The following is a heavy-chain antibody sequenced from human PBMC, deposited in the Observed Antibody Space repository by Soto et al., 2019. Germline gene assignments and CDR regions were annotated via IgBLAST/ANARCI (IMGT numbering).Heavy chain of an antibody. CDR3: AKDGYCTNGVCYFFYFDY. Sequence: GGSLRLSCAASGFTFSSYAMSWVRQAPGKGLEWVSAISGSGGSTYYADPVKGRFTISRDNSKNTLYLQMNSLRAEDTAVYYCAKDGYCTNGVCYFFYFDYWGQGTLVTVSS. V-gene: IGHV3-23*01. J-gene: IGHJ4*02. CDR2: ISGSGGST. CDR1: GFTFSSYA. D-gene: IGHD2-8*01.